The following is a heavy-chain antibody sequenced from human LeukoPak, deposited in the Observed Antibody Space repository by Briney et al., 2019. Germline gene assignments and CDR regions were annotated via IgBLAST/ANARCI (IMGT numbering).Heavy chain of an antibody. CDR2: MNPNSGNT. J-gene: IGHJ5*02. CDR3: ARGRAMAAAVNWFDP. CDR1: GYTFTSYD. V-gene: IGHV1-8*01. D-gene: IGHD6-13*01. Sequence: ASVEVSCKASGYTFTSYDINWVRQATGQGLEWMGWMNPNSGNTGYAQKIQGRVTMTRNTSISTAYMELSSLRSEDTAVYYCARGRAMAAAVNWFDPWGQGTLVTVSS.